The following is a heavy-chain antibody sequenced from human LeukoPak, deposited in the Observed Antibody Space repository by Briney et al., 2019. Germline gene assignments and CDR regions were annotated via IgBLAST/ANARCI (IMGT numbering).Heavy chain of an antibody. CDR1: GGTFSSYA. D-gene: IGHD6-13*01. J-gene: IGHJ4*02. Sequence: SVKVSCKASGGTFSSYAISWVRQAPGQGLEWMGGIIPIFGTANYAQKFQGRVTITTDESTSTAYMELSNLRSEDTAAYYCARDPHGSSWYLGYWGQGTLVTVSS. V-gene: IGHV1-69*05. CDR2: IIPIFGTA. CDR3: ARDPHGSSWYLGY.